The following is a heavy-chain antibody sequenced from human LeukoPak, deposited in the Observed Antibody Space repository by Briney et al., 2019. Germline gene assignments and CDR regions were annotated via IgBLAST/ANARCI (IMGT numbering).Heavy chain of an antibody. Sequence: PSETLSLTCTVSGGSISSYYWSWIRQPPGKGLEWIGYIYYSGSTNYNPSLKSRVTISVDTSKNQFSLKLSSVTAADTAVYYCARAGYSSGWYSPRAMDVWGQGTTVTVSS. CDR1: GGSISSYY. J-gene: IGHJ6*02. CDR2: IYYSGST. V-gene: IGHV4-59*12. CDR3: ARAGYSSGWYSPRAMDV. D-gene: IGHD6-19*01.